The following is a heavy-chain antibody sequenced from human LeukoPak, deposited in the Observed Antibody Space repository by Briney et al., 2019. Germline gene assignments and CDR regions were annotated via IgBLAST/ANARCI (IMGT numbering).Heavy chain of an antibody. CDR2: ISYSGTT. CDR1: GGSTSSYY. Sequence: PSETLSLTCTVSGGSTSSYYWSWIRQSPGKGLEWVGYISYSGTTNYNPSLKSRVTISLGTSKNRFSLNLTSVTAADTAVYCARHGSGTSLALYPWGQGTLVTVSS. J-gene: IGHJ5*02. CDR3: ARHGSGTSLALYP. D-gene: IGHD3-10*01. V-gene: IGHV4-59*08.